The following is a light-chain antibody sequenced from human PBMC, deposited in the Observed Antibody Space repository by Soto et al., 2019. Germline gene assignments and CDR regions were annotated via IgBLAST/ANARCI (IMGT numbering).Light chain of an antibody. Sequence: QTVVTQPPSASGTPGQRVTISCSGSSSNVGSNTVDWYQLLPGTAPKLLIYHNNQRPSGVPDRLSGSKSGTSASLAISGLQSEDEAVYYCAVWDDTLKAVVFGGGTKLTVL. CDR3: AVWDDTLKAVV. CDR2: HNN. CDR1: SSNVGSNT. J-gene: IGLJ2*01. V-gene: IGLV1-44*01.